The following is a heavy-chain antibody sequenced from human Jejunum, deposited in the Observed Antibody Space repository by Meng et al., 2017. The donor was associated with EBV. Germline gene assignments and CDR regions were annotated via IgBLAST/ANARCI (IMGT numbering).Heavy chain of an antibody. CDR1: GYTFTSYG. Sequence: QVQVVQFGAEVKKPGAPVKVSCKASGYTFTSYGISWVRQAPGQGLEWMAWISAYNGKTNYAQNLQGRVTLTTDTSTTTTYMELRSLRSDDTAVYYCARDGPDYGNYINFDYWGQGTLVTVSS. CDR2: ISAYNGKT. D-gene: IGHD4-11*01. V-gene: IGHV1-18*01. J-gene: IGHJ4*02. CDR3: ARDGPDYGNYINFDY.